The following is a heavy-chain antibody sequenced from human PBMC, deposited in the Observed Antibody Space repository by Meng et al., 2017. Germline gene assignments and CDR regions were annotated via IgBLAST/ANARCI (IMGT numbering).Heavy chain of an antibody. Sequence: ASSMISSKASGYTFTSYAMHWVRQDPGQRLEWMGWIHAGNGNTKYSQKFQGRVTITRETSASTAYMELSSLRSEDTAVYYCARVHRGYGDYRYFDYWGQGTLVTVSS. D-gene: IGHD4-17*01. J-gene: IGHJ4*02. CDR1: GYTFTSYA. V-gene: IGHV1-3*01. CDR2: IHAGNGNT. CDR3: ARVHRGYGDYRYFDY.